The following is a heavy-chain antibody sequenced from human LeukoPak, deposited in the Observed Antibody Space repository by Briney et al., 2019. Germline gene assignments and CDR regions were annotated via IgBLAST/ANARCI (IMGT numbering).Heavy chain of an antibody. V-gene: IGHV3-21*01. CDR3: ASGRNDHY. Sequence: KTGGSLRLSCAASGFTFSSYAMHWVRQAPGKGLEWVSSISSSSSYIYYADSVKGRFTISRDNAKNSLYLQMNSLRAEDTAVYYCASGRNDHYWGQGTLVTVSS. CDR2: ISSSSSYI. D-gene: IGHD1-14*01. CDR1: GFTFSSYA. J-gene: IGHJ4*02.